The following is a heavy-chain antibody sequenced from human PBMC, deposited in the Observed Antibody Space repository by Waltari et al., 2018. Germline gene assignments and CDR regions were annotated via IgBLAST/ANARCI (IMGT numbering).Heavy chain of an antibody. D-gene: IGHD6-19*01. CDR3: ARGXRYSSGWYYLDX. J-gene: IGHJ4*02. CDR1: VFTFSRYW. CDR2: SNRDXSGT. Sequence: VEXGGXLVPPGGSLRLSXAASVFTFSRYWMHWVRQVPGKGVVWVSXSNRDXSGTNXADSVKGRFTXSRDNAKNSRYLQMNSMXAEDTAVYXCARGXRYSSGWYYLDXWCQGTLVTVSS. V-gene: IGHV3-74*01.